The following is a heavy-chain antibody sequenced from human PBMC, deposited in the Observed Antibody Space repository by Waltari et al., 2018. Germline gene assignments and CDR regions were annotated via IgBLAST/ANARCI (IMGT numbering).Heavy chain of an antibody. J-gene: IGHJ4*02. D-gene: IGHD3-16*01. CDR1: GFPFDDYA. V-gene: IGHV3-9*01. CDR3: VKDDRGGTSVYDPSFFGY. CDR2: ISWNSGSV. Sequence: EVQLVESGGGLTQPGRSLRLSCAASGFPFDDYAMHWVRQTQGKGLEWVSGISWNSGSVHYAASVRGRFTISRDNAKKSLYLQMDGLRTEDTALYYCVKDDRGGTSVYDPSFFGYWGQGILVTVSS.